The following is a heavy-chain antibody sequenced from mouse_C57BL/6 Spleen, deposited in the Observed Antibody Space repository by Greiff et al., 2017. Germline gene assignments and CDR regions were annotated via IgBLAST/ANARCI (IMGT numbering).Heavy chain of an antibody. CDR2: IYPGSGST. CDR3: ARLEYYGSRPYAMDY. V-gene: IGHV1-55*01. CDR1: GYTFTSYW. D-gene: IGHD1-1*01. Sequence: QVQLQQPGAELVKPGASVKMSCKASGYTFTSYWITWVKQRPGQGLEWIGDIYPGSGSTNYNEQFKSKATLTVDPSSSTAYMQLSSLTSEDSAVYYCARLEYYGSRPYAMDYWGQGTSVTVSS. J-gene: IGHJ4*01.